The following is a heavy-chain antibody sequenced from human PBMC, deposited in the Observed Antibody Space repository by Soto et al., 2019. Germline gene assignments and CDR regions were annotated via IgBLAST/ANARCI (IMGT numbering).Heavy chain of an antibody. V-gene: IGHV3-30*18. CDR1: GFTFSSYG. CDR2: ISYDGSNK. J-gene: IGHJ4*02. D-gene: IGHD3-22*01. Sequence: QVQLVESGGGVVQPGRSLRLSCAASGFTFSSYGMHWVRQAPGKGLEWVAVISYDGSNKYYADSVKGRFTISRDNSKNTLYLKMNSLRAEDTAVYYCAKLSVLRNYYDSSGYSRLDYWGQGTLVTVSS. CDR3: AKLSVLRNYYDSSGYSRLDY.